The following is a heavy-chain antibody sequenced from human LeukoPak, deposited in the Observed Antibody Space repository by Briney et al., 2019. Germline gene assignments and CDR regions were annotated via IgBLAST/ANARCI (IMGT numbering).Heavy chain of an antibody. V-gene: IGHV4-34*01. CDR3: ASLNPFSGRRNAFDI. Sequence: SETLSLTCAVHGGSFSGYYWSWIRQPPGQGLEWIGEVNHSGTARYNPFLESRVTISVDTSKSQSSLNVYFVTAADTAVYYCASLNPFSGRRNAFDIRGQGAIVTVSS. CDR1: GGSFSGYY. J-gene: IGHJ3*02. CDR2: VNHSGTA. D-gene: IGHD1-26*01.